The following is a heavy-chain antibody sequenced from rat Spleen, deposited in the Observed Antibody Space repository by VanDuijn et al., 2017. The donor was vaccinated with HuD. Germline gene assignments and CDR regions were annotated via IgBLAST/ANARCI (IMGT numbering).Heavy chain of an antibody. CDR3: ARHPDYSNYFDY. V-gene: IGHV5S10*01. J-gene: IGHJ2*01. Sequence: EVQLVESGGDLVQPGRSLKLSCAASGFTFSDYNLAWVRQAPKKGLEWVASITNAGSSSYYRDSVKGRFTVSRDNAKTTLYLQMDSLRSEDTATYYCARHPDYSNYFDYWGQGVMVTVSS. CDR2: ITNAGSSS. CDR1: GFTFSDYN. D-gene: IGHD1-1*01.